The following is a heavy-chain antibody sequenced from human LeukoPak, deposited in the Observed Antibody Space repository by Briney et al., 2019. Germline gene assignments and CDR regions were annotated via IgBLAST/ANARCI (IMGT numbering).Heavy chain of an antibody. CDR3: ARGKKYCSSTSCSNMDV. J-gene: IGHJ6*03. V-gene: IGHV3-30*02. CDR2: IHYDGSNI. Sequence: GGSLRLSCVASGLTFSSYGMHWVRQAPGKGLEWVASIHYDGSNIFYADSVKGRFTISRDNSKNTLYLQMNSLRGDDTAVYYCARGKKYCSSTSCSNMDVWGKGTTVTVSS. D-gene: IGHD2-2*01. CDR1: GLTFSSYG.